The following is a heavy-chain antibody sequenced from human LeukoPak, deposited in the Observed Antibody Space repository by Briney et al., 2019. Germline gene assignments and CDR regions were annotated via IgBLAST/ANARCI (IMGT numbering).Heavy chain of an antibody. V-gene: IGHV3-33*01. CDR3: AREEGYCSSTSCYFDS. J-gene: IGHJ4*02. CDR1: GFTFSSNG. Sequence: PGRSLRLSCAASGFTFSSNGMHWVRQAPGKGLEWVAVIWYDGTNKYYADSVKGRFTISRDNSKNTLYLQMNSLRAEDTAVYYCAREEGYCSSTSCYFDSWGQGTLVTVSS. CDR2: IWYDGTNK. D-gene: IGHD2-2*01.